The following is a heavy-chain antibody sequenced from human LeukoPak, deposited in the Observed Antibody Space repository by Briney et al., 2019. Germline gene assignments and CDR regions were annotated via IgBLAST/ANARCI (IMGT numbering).Heavy chain of an antibody. CDR3: AKGIDSGYDSGLFDN. Sequence: GRSLRLSCAASGFTFDDYAMHWVRQAPGKGLEWVSGISWNSGSIGYADSVKGRFTISRDNAKNSLYLQMNSLRAEAMALYYCAKGIDSGYDSGLFDNWGQGTLVTVSS. V-gene: IGHV3-9*03. CDR2: ISWNSGSI. J-gene: IGHJ4*02. D-gene: IGHD5-12*01. CDR1: GFTFDDYA.